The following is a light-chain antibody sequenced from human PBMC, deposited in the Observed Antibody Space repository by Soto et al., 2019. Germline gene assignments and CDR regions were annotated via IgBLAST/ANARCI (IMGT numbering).Light chain of an antibody. J-gene: IGLJ1*01. V-gene: IGLV1-40*01. Sequence: QSVLTQPPSVSGAPGQRVTISCTGSSSNIGAGYLVHWYQQLPGTAPKLLIYRDINRPSGVPDRFSGSKSGPSASLAITGLQAEDEAYYYCQSYDSSMSGYVFGPGTKVTVL. CDR2: RDI. CDR3: QSYDSSMSGYV. CDR1: SSNIGAGYL.